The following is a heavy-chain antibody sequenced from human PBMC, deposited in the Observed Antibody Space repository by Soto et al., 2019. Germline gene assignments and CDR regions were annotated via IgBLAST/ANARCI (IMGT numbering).Heavy chain of an antibody. V-gene: IGHV3-30*18. CDR1: GFTFSDYA. Sequence: VQLVESGGGVVQPGRSLRLSCAASGFTFSDYAMHWVRKAPGKGLEWVAVVSHDGRNTHYADSVKGRFTISRDSSKNTVSLEITSLRAEDTAVYYCAKGGRQWLVTSDFNYWGQGALVTVSS. CDR2: VSHDGRNT. J-gene: IGHJ4*02. CDR3: AKGGRQWLVTSDFNY. D-gene: IGHD6-19*01.